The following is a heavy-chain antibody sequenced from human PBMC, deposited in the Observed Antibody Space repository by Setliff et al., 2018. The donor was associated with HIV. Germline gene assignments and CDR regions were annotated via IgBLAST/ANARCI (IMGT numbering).Heavy chain of an antibody. CDR3: AREDVYSRGLFDP. J-gene: IGHJ5*02. CDR1: GGSISSSSYY. D-gene: IGHD6-19*01. V-gene: IGHV4-39*02. Sequence: SETLSLTCTVSGGSISSSSYYWGWIRQPPGTGLEWIGSIYYSGRTYHNPSLKSRVTISIATSKNQFSLKLRSVTAADTAVYYCAREDVYSRGLFDPWGQGTLVTVSS. CDR2: IYYSGRT.